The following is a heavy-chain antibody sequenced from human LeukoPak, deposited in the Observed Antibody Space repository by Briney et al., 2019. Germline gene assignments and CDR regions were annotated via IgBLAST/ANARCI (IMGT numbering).Heavy chain of an antibody. J-gene: IGHJ2*01. V-gene: IGHV4-4*07. CDR1: GGSISSYY. D-gene: IGHD3-16*01. CDR3: ARDLSLVINGYFDL. CDR2: IYSSGST. Sequence: SETLSLTCTVSGGSISSYYWNWIRQPAGKGLEWIGRIYSSGSTNYNPSLKSRVTMSVDTSKNQFSLELSSVTAADTAVYYCARDLSLVINGYFDLWGRGTLVTVSS.